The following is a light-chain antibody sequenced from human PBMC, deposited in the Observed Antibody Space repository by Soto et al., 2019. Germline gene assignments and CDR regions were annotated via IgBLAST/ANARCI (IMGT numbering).Light chain of an antibody. CDR1: QSISDT. J-gene: IGKJ1*01. CDR2: GAS. V-gene: IGKV3-15*01. Sequence: EIVLTQSPATLSLSPGETATLSCRASQSISDTLAWYQQKPGQAPRLLIYGASKRATGFPARFSGSGSGTDFTLTISSLQSEDFAVYYCQQYNNWPWTFGQGTKVDIK. CDR3: QQYNNWPWT.